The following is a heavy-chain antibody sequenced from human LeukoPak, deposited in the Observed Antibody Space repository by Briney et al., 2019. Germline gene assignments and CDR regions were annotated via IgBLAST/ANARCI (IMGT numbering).Heavy chain of an antibody. J-gene: IGHJ4*02. CDR2: INHSGST. D-gene: IGHD2-2*02. CDR1: GGSFSGYY. V-gene: IGHV4-34*01. Sequence: PSETLSLTCAVYGGSFSGYYWSWIRQPPGKGLEWIGEINHSGSTNYNPSLKSRVTISVDTSKNQFSLKLSSVTAADTAVYYCARRYCSSTSCYTRIYSDYWGQGTLVNVSS. CDR3: ARRYCSSTSCYTRIYSDY.